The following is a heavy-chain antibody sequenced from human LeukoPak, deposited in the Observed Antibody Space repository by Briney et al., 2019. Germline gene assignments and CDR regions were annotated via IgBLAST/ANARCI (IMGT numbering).Heavy chain of an antibody. V-gene: IGHV3-30*04. CDR1: GFTFSSYA. J-gene: IGHJ4*02. D-gene: IGHD6-6*01. CDR2: ISYDGSNK. Sequence: PGRSLRLSCAASGFTFSSYAMHWVRQAPGKGLEGVAVISYDGSNKYYADSVKGRFTISRDNSKNTLYLQMNSLRAEDTAVYYCARGTLYSSSPPFDYWGQGTLVTVSS. CDR3: ARGTLYSSSPPFDY.